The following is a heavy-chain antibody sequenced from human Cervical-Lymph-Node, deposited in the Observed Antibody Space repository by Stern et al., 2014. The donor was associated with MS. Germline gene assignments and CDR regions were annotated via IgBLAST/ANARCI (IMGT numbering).Heavy chain of an antibody. CDR2: INAGNGNT. CDR3: ARDCRLRYFDY. J-gene: IGHJ4*02. CDR1: GYTFTNYT. V-gene: IGHV1-3*01. Sequence: VQPVESGAEVKKPGASVKVSCKASGYTFTNYTMHWVRQAPGQRLEWMGWINAGNGNTKYSQKFQGRVTITRDTSASIAYMDLSSLRSEDTAVYYCARDCRLRYFDYWGQGTLVTVSS.